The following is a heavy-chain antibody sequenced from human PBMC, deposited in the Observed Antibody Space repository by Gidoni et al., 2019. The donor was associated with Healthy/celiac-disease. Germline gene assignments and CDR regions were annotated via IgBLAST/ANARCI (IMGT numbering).Heavy chain of an antibody. Sequence: VQLQESGPGLVKPSETLSLTCTASGGSFSSYYWSWNRQTPGEGLEWVGYIYYSGSTNYNPTLKGRVTISVDTSKNQCSMKLSSVTAADTAGYYCARSSWAYGSGANWFDPWGQGTLVTVSS. CDR2: IYYSGST. D-gene: IGHD3-10*01. V-gene: IGHV4-59*01. J-gene: IGHJ5*02. CDR1: GGSFSSYY. CDR3: ARSSWAYGSGANWFDP.